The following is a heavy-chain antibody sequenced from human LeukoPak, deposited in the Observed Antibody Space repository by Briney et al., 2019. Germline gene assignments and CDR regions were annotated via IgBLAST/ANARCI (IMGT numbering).Heavy chain of an antibody. CDR1: GYTFTGYY. Sequence: GASVKVSCKASGYTFTGYYMHWVRQAPGQGLEWMGWINPNSGGTNYAQKFQGRVTMTRDTSISTAYMELSRLRSDDTAVYYCARVGYFGLRPQYYFDYWGQGTLVTVSS. V-gene: IGHV1-2*02. J-gene: IGHJ4*02. D-gene: IGHD3-10*01. CDR2: INPNSGGT. CDR3: ARVGYFGLRPQYYFDY.